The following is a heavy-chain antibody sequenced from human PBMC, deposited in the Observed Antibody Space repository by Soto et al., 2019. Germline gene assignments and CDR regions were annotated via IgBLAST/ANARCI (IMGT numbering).Heavy chain of an antibody. V-gene: IGHV1-18*01. J-gene: IGHJ4*02. D-gene: IGHD2-15*01. CDR1: GYTFTSYG. Sequence: RASVKVSCKASGYTFTSYGISWVRQAPGQGLEWMGWISAYNGNTNYAQKLQGRVTMTTDTSTSTAYMELRSLRSDDTAVYYCARDWVVVVVAAAPYSPFDYWGQGTLVTVPS. CDR2: ISAYNGNT. CDR3: ARDWVVVVVAAAPYSPFDY.